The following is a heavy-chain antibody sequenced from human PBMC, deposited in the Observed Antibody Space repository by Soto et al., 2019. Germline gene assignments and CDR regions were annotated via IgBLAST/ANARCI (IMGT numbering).Heavy chain of an antibody. Sequence: VASVKVSCKASGYSFTSSTMHWVRQAPGQRLEWMGWINTGNGKTKYSQKFQGRVTNTMNKPASTAYMELSSLRSEDTAVYYCARYSGNYQDAFDIWGQGXMVTV. V-gene: IGHV1-3*04. D-gene: IGHD1-26*01. CDR1: GYSFTSST. J-gene: IGHJ3*02. CDR2: INTGNGKT. CDR3: ARYSGNYQDAFDI.